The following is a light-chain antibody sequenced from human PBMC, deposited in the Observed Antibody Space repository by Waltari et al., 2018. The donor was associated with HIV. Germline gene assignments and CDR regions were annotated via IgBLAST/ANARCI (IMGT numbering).Light chain of an antibody. CDR3: SSYTSSSTGAV. V-gene: IGLV2-14*01. J-gene: IGLJ2*01. CDR2: DV. CDR1: SCAAGGYNY. Sequence: QSALTPPASVSGAPGQSLPIPCTGTSCAAGGYNYVPWYQQHPGKAPQLMIYDVSNRFSGSKSGNTASLTISGLQAEDEADYYCSSYTSSSTGAVFGGGTKLTVL.